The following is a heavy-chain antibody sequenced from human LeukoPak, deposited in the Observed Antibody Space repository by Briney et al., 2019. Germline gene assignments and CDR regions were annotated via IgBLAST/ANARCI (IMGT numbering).Heavy chain of an antibody. CDR1: GYSFTSYW. CDR2: IYPGDSDT. D-gene: IGHD6-25*01. CDR3: ARLLAAPYYINY. Sequence: GESLKISCKGSGYSFTSYWIGWVRQLPGKGLEWMGIIYPGDSDTRYSPSFQGQVTISVDTSIDTAYLQWSSVRASDTAMYYCARLLAAPYYINYWGQGTLVTVSS. J-gene: IGHJ4*02. V-gene: IGHV5-51*01.